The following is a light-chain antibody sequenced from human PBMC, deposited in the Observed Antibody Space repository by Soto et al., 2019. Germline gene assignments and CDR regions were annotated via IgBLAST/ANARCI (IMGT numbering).Light chain of an antibody. Sequence: DIQLTQSPSFLSASVGDRVTITCRASQGISNYLAWYQQKPGKAPKLLINGASTLFSGVPSRFSGSGFGTEFSLTISSLQPEDFAAYYCQQLINYPLTFGGGTKVEIK. V-gene: IGKV1-9*01. CDR3: QQLINYPLT. CDR1: QGISNY. J-gene: IGKJ4*01. CDR2: GAS.